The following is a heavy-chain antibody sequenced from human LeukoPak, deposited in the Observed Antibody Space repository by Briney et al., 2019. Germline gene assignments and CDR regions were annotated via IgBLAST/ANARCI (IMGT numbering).Heavy chain of an antibody. CDR1: GFTFSNYA. J-gene: IGHJ6*03. D-gene: IGHD2/OR15-2a*01. CDR2: ISYDGKNI. CDR3: ARGCREKNIVTPYSIEYYNYMDV. V-gene: IGHV3-30*04. Sequence: GGSLRLSCAASGFTFSNYAMHWVRQAPGKGLEWVTVISYDGKNIYDADSVKGRFTISRDNSKNTLYLQMNSLRGEDTAIYYCARGCREKNIVTPYSIEYYNYMDVWGKGTTVTVSS.